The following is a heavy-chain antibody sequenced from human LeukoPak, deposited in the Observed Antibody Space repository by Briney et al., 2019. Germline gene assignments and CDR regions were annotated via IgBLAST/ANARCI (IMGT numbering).Heavy chain of an antibody. J-gene: IGHJ3*02. Sequence: SETLSLTCTVSGGSISSGGYYWSWIRQPPGKGLEWIGYIYHSGSTYYNPSLKSRVTISVDRSKNQFSLKLSSVTAADTAVYYCARDRNNKNCSSTSCYAFDIWGQGTMVTVSS. CDR3: ARDRNNKNCSSTSCYAFDI. V-gene: IGHV4-30-2*01. CDR2: IYHSGST. CDR1: GGSISSGGYY. D-gene: IGHD2-2*01.